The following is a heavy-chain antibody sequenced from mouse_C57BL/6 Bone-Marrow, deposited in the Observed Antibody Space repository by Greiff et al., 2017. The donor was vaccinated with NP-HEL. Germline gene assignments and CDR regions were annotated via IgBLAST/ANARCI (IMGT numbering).Heavy chain of an antibody. Sequence: DVHLVESGGDLVKPGGSLKLSCAASGFTFSSYGMSWVRQTPDKRLEWVATISSGGSYTYYPASVKGRFTISGDNAKNTLYLQMSSLKSEDTAMYYCARHYYSNYFDYWGQGTTLTVSS. CDR3: ARHYYSNYFDY. CDR1: GFTFSSYG. V-gene: IGHV5-6*01. CDR2: ISSGGSYT. D-gene: IGHD2-5*01. J-gene: IGHJ2*01.